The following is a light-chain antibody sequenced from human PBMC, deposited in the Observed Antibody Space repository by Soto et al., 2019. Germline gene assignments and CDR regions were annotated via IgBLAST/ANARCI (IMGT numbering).Light chain of an antibody. CDR1: QGISSY. Sequence: AIRMTQSPSSFSASTGDRVTITCRASQGISSYLAWYQQKPGIAPKLLIYAAATLQSGVPSRFSGSGSSTDFTLTISCLQSEAFATYYCQQYYSYPGTCGQGTKLEIK. V-gene: IGKV1-8*01. CDR3: QQYYSYPGT. J-gene: IGKJ2*01. CDR2: AAA.